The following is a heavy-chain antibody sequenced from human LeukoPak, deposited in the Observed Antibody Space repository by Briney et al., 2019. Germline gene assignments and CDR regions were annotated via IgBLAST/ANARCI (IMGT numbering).Heavy chain of an antibody. Sequence: GGSLRLSCTASGFTFGDYAMSWVRQAPGKGLEWVGFIRSKAYGGTTEYAASVKGRFTISRDDSKSIAYLQMNSLKTEATAVYYCTRRFSQFDYWGQGTLVTVSS. D-gene: IGHD3-16*01. CDR1: GFTFGDYA. V-gene: IGHV3-49*04. CDR2: IRSKAYGGTT. CDR3: TRRFSQFDY. J-gene: IGHJ4*02.